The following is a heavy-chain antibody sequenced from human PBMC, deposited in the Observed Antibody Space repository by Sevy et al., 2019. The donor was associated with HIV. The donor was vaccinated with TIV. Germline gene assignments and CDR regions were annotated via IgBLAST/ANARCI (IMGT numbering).Heavy chain of an antibody. J-gene: IGHJ4*02. CDR2: IKQDGSEK. CDR1: GFTFSSYW. CDR3: ARAFDWLLYYFDY. Sequence: GESLKISCAASGFTFSSYWMSWVRQAPGRGLEWVANIKQDGSEKYYVDSVKGRFTISRDNAKNSLYLQMNSLRAEDTAVYYCARAFDWLLYYFDYWGQGTLVTVSS. V-gene: IGHV3-7*03. D-gene: IGHD3-9*01.